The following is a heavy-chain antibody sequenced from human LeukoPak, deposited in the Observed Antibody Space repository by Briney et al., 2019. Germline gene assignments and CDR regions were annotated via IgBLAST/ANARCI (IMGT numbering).Heavy chain of an antibody. V-gene: IGHV3-23*01. Sequence: GGSLRLSCAGSGFTFSSHAMSWVRQAPGRGLEWVSDVSGSGGTTHYADSVKGRLTISRDNSKNTLYMQMNSLRAEDTAIYYCAKGPLIEVAGTTWDYWGQGTLVTVSS. D-gene: IGHD6-19*01. CDR3: AKGPLIEVAGTTWDY. CDR2: VSGSGGTT. J-gene: IGHJ4*02. CDR1: GFTFSSHA.